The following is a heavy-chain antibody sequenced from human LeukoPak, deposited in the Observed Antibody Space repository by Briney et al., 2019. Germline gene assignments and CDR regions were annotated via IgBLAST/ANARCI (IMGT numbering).Heavy chain of an antibody. Sequence: GESLKISCKASGYTFSSHYMHWVRQAPGQGLEWMGGISPSGDTTFYAQRFQGRLTMTRDTSTSIVYMELSSLRSEDTAVYYCAREAITLKNFDYWGQGTLVTVSS. CDR2: ISPSGDTT. CDR1: GYTFSSHY. J-gene: IGHJ4*02. V-gene: IGHV1-46*01. CDR3: AREAITLKNFDY. D-gene: IGHD1-26*01.